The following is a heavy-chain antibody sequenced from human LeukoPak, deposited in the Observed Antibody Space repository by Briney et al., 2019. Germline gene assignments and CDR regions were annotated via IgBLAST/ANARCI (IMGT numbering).Heavy chain of an antibody. J-gene: IGHJ4*02. CDR1: GYSISSGYY. D-gene: IGHD3-22*01. V-gene: IGHV4-38-2*02. Sequence: PSETLSLTCTVSGYSISSGYYWGWIRQPPGKGLEWIGSLYHSGSTYYNPSLKSRVTISIDTSKNQFSLKLTSVTAADTAVYYCSTSGYYDTTGYADWGQGTLVTVSS. CDR3: STSGYYDTTGYAD. CDR2: LYHSGST.